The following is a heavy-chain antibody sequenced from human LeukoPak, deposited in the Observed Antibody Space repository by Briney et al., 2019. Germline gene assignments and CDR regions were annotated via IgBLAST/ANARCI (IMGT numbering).Heavy chain of an antibody. CDR1: GFTFSTSW. CDR3: ARGYSGYEFGY. CDR2: IKEDGSEE. Sequence: SGGSLRLSCAASGFTFSTSWMNWVRQAPGEAVEWVANIKEDGSEEYYVDSVKGRFTISRDNARKSLYLQMNSLRVEDTAVYYCARGYSGYEFGYWGQGTLVTVSS. J-gene: IGHJ4*02. V-gene: IGHV3-7*04. D-gene: IGHD5-12*01.